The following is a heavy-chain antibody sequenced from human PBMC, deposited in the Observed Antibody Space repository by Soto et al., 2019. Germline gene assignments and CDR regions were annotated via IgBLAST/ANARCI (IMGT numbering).Heavy chain of an antibody. V-gene: IGHV1-69*12. Sequence: QVQLVQSGAEVKKPGSSVKVSCKASGGTFSSYAISWVRQAPGQGLEWMGEIIPIFGTANYAQKFQGRVTLTAEESPSSAYMELSSLRSEDTAVYYCATGRGPRSGYYPSWFDPWGQGTLVTVSS. CDR1: GGTFSSYA. CDR3: ATGRGPRSGYYPSWFDP. CDR2: IIPIFGTA. J-gene: IGHJ5*02. D-gene: IGHD3-22*01.